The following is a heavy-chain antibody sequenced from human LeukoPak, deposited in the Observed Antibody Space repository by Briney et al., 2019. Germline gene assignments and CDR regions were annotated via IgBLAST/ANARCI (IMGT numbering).Heavy chain of an antibody. CDR1: GYTFTSYA. D-gene: IGHD3-9*01. CDR2: INAGNGNT. J-gene: IGHJ4*02. V-gene: IGHV1-3*01. CDR3: ARATGTRLFDY. Sequence: ASVTVSCTASGYTFTSYAMHWVRQAPGQRLEWMGWINAGNGNTKYSQKFQGRVTITRDTSASTAYMELSSLRSEDTAVYYCARATGTRLFDYWGQGTLVTVSS.